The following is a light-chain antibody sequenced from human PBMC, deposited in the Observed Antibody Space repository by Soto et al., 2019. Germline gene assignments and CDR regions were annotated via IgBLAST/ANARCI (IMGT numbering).Light chain of an antibody. CDR1: QSVSSSY. J-gene: IGKJ3*01. CDR2: GAS. Sequence: ETVLTQSPVTLSLSPGERATLSCRASQSVSSSYLGWYQQKPGQAPRLLIYGASTRATGIPDRFSGSGSGTDFTLTISRLEPEDIAVYFCQYYGSSPFTFGPGTKVD. V-gene: IGKV3-20*01. CDR3: QYYGSSPFT.